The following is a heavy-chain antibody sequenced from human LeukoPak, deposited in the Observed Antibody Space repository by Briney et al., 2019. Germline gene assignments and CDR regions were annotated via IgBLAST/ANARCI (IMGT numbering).Heavy chain of an antibody. CDR2: IYYSGST. Sequence: SETLSLTCTVSGGSISSSSYYWGWIRQPPGKGLEWIGSIYYSGSTYYNPSLKSRVTISVDTSKNQFSLKLSSVTAADTAVYYRASLAARWFDPWGQGTLVTVSS. J-gene: IGHJ5*02. D-gene: IGHD6-6*01. CDR1: GGSISSSSYY. V-gene: IGHV4-39*01. CDR3: ASLAARWFDP.